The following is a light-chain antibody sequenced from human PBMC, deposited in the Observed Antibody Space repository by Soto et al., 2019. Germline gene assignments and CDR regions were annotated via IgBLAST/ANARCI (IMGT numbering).Light chain of an antibody. Sequence: SVLTQPSSLSVSPGQSITISCTGTSSDVGGYNYVSCYQQHPGKAPKLIIYEVTYRPSGVSNRFSGSQSGNTASLTISGLQAEDEADYYCSSYRGSSTLTFGGGTQLTVL. CDR1: SSDVGGYNY. V-gene: IGLV2-14*01. CDR2: EVT. J-gene: IGLJ2*01. CDR3: SSYRGSSTLT.